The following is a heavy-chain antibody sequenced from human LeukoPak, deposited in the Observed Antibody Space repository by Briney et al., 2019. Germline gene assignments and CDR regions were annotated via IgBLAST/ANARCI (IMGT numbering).Heavy chain of an antibody. CDR2: ISSSGSTI. CDR1: GFTFSSYE. J-gene: IGHJ6*04. CDR3: AELGITMIGGV. V-gene: IGHV3-48*03. D-gene: IGHD3-10*02. Sequence: PGGSLRLSCAASGFTFSSYEMNWVRQAPGKGLEWVAYISSSGSTIYYADSVKGRFTISRDNAKNSLYLQMNSLRAEDTAVYYCAELGITMIGGVWGKGTTVTISS.